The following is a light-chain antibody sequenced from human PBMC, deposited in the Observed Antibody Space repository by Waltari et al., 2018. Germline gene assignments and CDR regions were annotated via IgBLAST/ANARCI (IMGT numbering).Light chain of an antibody. J-gene: IGLJ1*01. Sequence: QSALTQPRSVSGTPGQSVTISCTGTSSDVGSYNYVPWYQQHPGKAPKRMIYDVTKRPSGVPDRFSGSKSGNTASLTISGLQAEDEADYHCCSFSGTYYVFGTGTEVTVL. CDR3: CSFSGTYYV. CDR1: SSDVGSYNY. V-gene: IGLV2-11*01. CDR2: DVT.